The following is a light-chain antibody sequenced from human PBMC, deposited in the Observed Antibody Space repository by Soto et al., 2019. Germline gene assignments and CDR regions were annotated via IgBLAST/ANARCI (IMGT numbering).Light chain of an antibody. J-gene: IGLJ1*01. CDR2: YDD. CDR3: AAWDASLNGYV. CDR1: SSNIGNNA. V-gene: IGLV1-36*01. Sequence: QSVLTQPPSVSEAPRQRVTISCSGSSSNIGNNAVNWYQQLPGKVPKLLIYYDDLLPSGVSDRFSGAKSDTSASLAISGLQSEDEADYYCAAWDASLNGYVFGTGTKLTVL.